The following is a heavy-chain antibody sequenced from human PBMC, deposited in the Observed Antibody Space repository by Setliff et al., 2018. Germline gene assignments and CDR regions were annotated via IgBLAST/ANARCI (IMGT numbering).Heavy chain of an antibody. Sequence: PSETLSLTCAVSGYSISSGFSWVWTRQPAGKGLEWIGRILFSGDTYYNPSLNSRVTISADTSKNQFSLNLSSVTAADTAVYYCARDNRARHYMDVWGKGTTVTVS. D-gene: IGHD3-10*01. J-gene: IGHJ6*03. CDR3: ARDNRARHYMDV. CDR2: ILFSGDT. V-gene: IGHV4-38-2*02. CDR1: GYSISSGFS.